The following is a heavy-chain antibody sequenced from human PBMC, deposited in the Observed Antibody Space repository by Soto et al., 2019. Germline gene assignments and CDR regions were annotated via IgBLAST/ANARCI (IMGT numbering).Heavy chain of an antibody. CDR3: ARTFCSTTSCQAHGMDV. CDR1: GDSVSSASYY. CDR2: LYYTGTT. V-gene: IGHV4-61*01. D-gene: IGHD2-2*01. J-gene: IGHJ6*02. Sequence: QVQLQESGPGLVKPSETLSLTCTVSGDSVSSASYYWTWIRQPPGKELEWIGYLYYTGTTNYNPSLKSRVTMSLDTSSNQFSLRLSSVTAADTAVYFCARTFCSTTSCQAHGMDVWGQGTSVTVSS.